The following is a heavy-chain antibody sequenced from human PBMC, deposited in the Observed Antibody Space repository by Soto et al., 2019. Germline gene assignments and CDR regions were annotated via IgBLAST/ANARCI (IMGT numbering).Heavy chain of an antibody. CDR2: ISYDGSNK. Sequence: GSLRLSCAASGFTFSSYAMHWVRQAPGKGLEWVAVISYDGSNKYYADSVKGRFTISRDNSKNTLYLQMNSLRAEDTAVYYCARDFLPSIVVVPAATRPWGQGTLVTVSS. V-gene: IGHV3-30-3*01. CDR1: GFTFSSYA. J-gene: IGHJ4*02. CDR3: ARDFLPSIVVVPAATRP. D-gene: IGHD2-2*01.